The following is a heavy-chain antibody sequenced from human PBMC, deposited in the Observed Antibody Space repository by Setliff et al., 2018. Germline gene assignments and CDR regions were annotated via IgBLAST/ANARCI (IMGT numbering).Heavy chain of an antibody. CDR3: ARMSGFLYMDV. Sequence: SETLSLTCSVSGDSISSYFWTWIRQPAGKGLGWIGRFYISGTTTYNPSLKSRVTMSADTSKTQFSLKLGSVTAAATAVYSCARMSGFLYMDVWGKGTPSPSP. J-gene: IGHJ6*03. D-gene: IGHD3-3*01. V-gene: IGHV4-4*07. CDR1: GDSISSYF. CDR2: FYISGTT.